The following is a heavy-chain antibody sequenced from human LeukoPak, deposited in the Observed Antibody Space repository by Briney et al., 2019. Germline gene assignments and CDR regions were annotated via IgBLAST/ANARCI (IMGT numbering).Heavy chain of an antibody. Sequence: PGESLRLSCATSGFTFSSSTFGSYTMNWVRQAPGKGLEWVSSISSTGTYIYYTDSVKGRFTISRAIATSLLYLQMNSLRADDTAVYYCARDLDYSTGFDYWGQGTLVTVSS. D-gene: IGHD4-11*01. CDR1: GFTFSSSTFGSYT. CDR2: ISSTGTYI. J-gene: IGHJ4*02. V-gene: IGHV3-21*01. CDR3: ARDLDYSTGFDY.